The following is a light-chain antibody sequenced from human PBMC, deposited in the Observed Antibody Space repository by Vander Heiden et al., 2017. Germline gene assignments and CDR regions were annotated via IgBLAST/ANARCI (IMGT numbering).Light chain of an antibody. CDR2: GAS. CDR3: QQYNQRPLT. Sequence: IVIAQSPATLSVSPGERATLSCRASQSVVTNLAWYQQKPGQAPRLLIYGASTRATGLPDRFSGSGSGTDFTLTISSLQSEDFAVYYCQQYNQRPLTFGPGTKVDLK. J-gene: IGKJ3*01. CDR1: QSVVTN. V-gene: IGKV3-15*01.